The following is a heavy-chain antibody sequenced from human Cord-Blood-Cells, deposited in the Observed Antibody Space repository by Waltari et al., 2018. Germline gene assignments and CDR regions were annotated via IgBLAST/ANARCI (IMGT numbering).Heavy chain of an antibody. CDR2: INHSGST. D-gene: IGHD3-22*01. Sequence: QVEIQQWGAGPLKPSETLSLNRDASDVSFSGSFSSWIRHPPGQGLEWIGEINHSGSTNYNPSLKSRVTISVDTSKNQFSLKLSSVTAADTAVYYCARGASSGYYYYYYYGMDVWGQGATVTVSS. J-gene: IGHJ6*02. CDR1: DVSFSGSF. CDR3: ARGASSGYYYYYYYGMDV. V-gene: IGHV4-34*01.